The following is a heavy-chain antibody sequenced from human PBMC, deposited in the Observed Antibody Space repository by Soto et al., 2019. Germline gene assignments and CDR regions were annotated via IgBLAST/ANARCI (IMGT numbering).Heavy chain of an antibody. V-gene: IGHV3-7*01. J-gene: IGHJ6*03. CDR3: ARVGRSGSGTYYYYYYMDV. CDR1: GFAFSNYW. Sequence: GGSLRLSCAGSGFAFSNYWMSWVRQAPGKGLEWVANIKEDESEKYYVDSVKGRVTISRDNAENSLYLQMNSLRAEDTAVYYCARVGRSGSGTYYYYYYMDVWGKGTTVTVSS. CDR2: IKEDESEK. D-gene: IGHD3-10*01.